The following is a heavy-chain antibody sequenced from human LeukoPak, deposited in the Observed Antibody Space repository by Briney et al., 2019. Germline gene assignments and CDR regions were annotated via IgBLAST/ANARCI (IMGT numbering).Heavy chain of an antibody. Sequence: GGSLRLSCAASGFTFSSYAVSWVRQAPGKGLEWVSAISGSGGSTYYADSVKGRFTISRDNSKNTLYLQMNSLRAEDTAVYYCAKDFYYDSSGYYYVGGGFDYWGQGTRVTVSS. D-gene: IGHD3-22*01. CDR1: GFTFSSYA. CDR3: AKDFYYDSSGYYYVGGGFDY. V-gene: IGHV3-23*01. CDR2: ISGSGGST. J-gene: IGHJ4*02.